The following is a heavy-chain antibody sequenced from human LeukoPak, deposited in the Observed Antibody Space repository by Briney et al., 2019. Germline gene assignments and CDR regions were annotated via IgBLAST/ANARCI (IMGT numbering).Heavy chain of an antibody. D-gene: IGHD2-8*01. Sequence: GGSLRLSCAASGFTFSSYSMNWVRQAPGKGLEWVSSISSSSYIYYADSVKGRFTISRDNAKNSLYLQMNSLRAEDTAVYYCARKKGRSMVYADYWGQGTLVTVSS. CDR2: ISSSSYI. CDR1: GFTFSSYS. CDR3: ARKKGRSMVYADY. V-gene: IGHV3-21*01. J-gene: IGHJ4*02.